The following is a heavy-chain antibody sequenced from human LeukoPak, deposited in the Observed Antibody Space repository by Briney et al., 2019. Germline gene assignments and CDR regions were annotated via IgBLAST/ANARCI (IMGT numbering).Heavy chain of an antibody. Sequence: PSETLSLTCTVSGGSISSSSYYWGWIRQPPGKGLEWIGSIYYSGSTYYNPSLKSRVTISVDTSKNQFSLQLNSVTPEDTAVYYCARDRERDQGYTMIVVGPHAFDIWGQGTMVTVSS. D-gene: IGHD3-22*01. CDR3: ARDRERDQGYTMIVVGPHAFDI. CDR2: IYYSGST. CDR1: GGSISSSSYY. V-gene: IGHV4-39*02. J-gene: IGHJ3*02.